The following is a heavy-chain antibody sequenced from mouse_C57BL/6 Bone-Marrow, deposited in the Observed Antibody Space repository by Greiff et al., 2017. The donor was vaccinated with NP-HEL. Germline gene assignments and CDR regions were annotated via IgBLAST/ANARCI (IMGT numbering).Heavy chain of an antibody. CDR3: ARGYYYGSSYWYFDV. V-gene: IGHV5-16*01. J-gene: IGHJ1*03. D-gene: IGHD1-1*01. Sequence: DVKLVESEGGLVQPGSSMKLSCTASGFTFSDYYMAWVRQVPEKGLEWVANINYDGSSTYYLDSLKSRFIISRDNAKNILYLQMSSLKSEDTATYYCARGYYYGSSYWYFDVWGTGTTVTVSS. CDR1: GFTFSDYY. CDR2: INYDGSST.